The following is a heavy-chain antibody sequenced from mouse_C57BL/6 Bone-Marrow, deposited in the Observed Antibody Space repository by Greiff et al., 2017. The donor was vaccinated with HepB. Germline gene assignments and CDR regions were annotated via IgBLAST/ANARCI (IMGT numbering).Heavy chain of an antibody. CDR3: ARRRGTGTYFDY. Sequence: DVQLQESGPELVKPGASVKIPCKASGYTFTDYNMDWVKQSHGKSLEWIGDINPNNGGTIYNQKFKGKATLTVDKSSSTAYMELRSLTSEDTAVYYCARRRGTGTYFDYWGQGTTLTVSS. D-gene: IGHD4-1*01. CDR2: INPNNGGT. CDR1: GYTFTDYN. J-gene: IGHJ2*01. V-gene: IGHV1-18*01.